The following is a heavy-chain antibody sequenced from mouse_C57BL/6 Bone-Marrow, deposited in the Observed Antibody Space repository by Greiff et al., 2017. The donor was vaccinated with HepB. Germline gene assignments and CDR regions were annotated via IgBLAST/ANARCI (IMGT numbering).Heavy chain of an antibody. CDR2: ISSGGDYI. CDR1: GFTFSSYA. J-gene: IGHJ2*01. D-gene: IGHD1-1*01. V-gene: IGHV5-9-1*02. CDR3: TRDEYYGSSHY. Sequence: DVMLVESGEGLVKPGGSLKLSCAASGFTFSSYAMSWVRQTPEKRLEWVAYISSGGDYIYYADTVKGRFTISRDNARNTLYLQMSSLKSEDTAMYYCTRDEYYGSSHYWGQGTTLTVPS.